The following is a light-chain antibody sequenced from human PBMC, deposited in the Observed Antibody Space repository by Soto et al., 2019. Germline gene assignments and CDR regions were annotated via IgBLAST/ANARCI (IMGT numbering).Light chain of an antibody. CDR3: QHYDKSVWT. CDR2: GVS. CDR1: ESVSSTS. V-gene: IGKV3-20*01. Sequence: IALTQSPGTLSLFPGEGATLSCRATESVSSTSLAWYQQKPGQAPRLLMYGVSIRATGIPDRFSGSGSGTDFTLTISRLEPEDFAVYFCQHYDKSVWTFGQGTKVDIK. J-gene: IGKJ1*01.